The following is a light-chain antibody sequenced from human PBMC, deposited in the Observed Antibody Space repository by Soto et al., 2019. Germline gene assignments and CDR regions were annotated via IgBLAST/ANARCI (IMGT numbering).Light chain of an antibody. CDR2: EVS. V-gene: IGLV2-23*02. J-gene: IGLJ1*01. CDR1: STNVGTYQA. CDR3: CSYASSSTYV. Sequence: QSALTQPASVSGSPGQSVTISCTGTSTNVGTYQAISWYQQHPGKAPKLIIYEVSQRPSGVSNHFSGSKSGNTASLTISGLQAEDEADYYCCSYASSSTYVFGTGTKVTV.